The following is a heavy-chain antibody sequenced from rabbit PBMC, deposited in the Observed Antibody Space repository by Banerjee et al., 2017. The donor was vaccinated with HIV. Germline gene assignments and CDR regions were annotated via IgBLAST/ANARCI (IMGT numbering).Heavy chain of an antibody. J-gene: IGHJ4*01. V-gene: IGHV1S40*01. CDR2: IYAGSSGSI. Sequence: QSLEESGGDLVKPGASLTLTCTASGFSFSSNAMCWVRQAPGKRPEWIACIYAGSSGSIYYASWAKGRFTSSKTSSTTVTLQMTSLTAADTATYFCARGYIGYATYGLGLWGPGTLVTVS. D-gene: IGHD6-1*01. CDR3: ARGYIGYATYGLGL. CDR1: GFSFSSNA.